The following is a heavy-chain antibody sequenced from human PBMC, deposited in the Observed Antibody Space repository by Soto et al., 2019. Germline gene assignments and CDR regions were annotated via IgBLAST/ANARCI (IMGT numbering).Heavy chain of an antibody. CDR1: GFTFSSYA. CDR3: AKGGRGVVVTATPRGY. CDR2: ISGSGGNT. Sequence: EVQLLESGGGLVQPGGSLRLSCAASGFTFSSYAMSWVRQAPGKGLEWVSAISGSGGNTYYADSVKGRFTISRDNSKNTLYLQMNSLRAEDTAVYYCAKGGRGVVVTATPRGYWGQGTLVTVSS. V-gene: IGHV3-23*01. J-gene: IGHJ4*02. D-gene: IGHD2-21*02.